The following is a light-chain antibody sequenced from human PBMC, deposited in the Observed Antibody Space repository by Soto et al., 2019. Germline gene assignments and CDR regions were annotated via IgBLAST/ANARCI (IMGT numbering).Light chain of an antibody. J-gene: IGLJ1*01. CDR1: SSDVGGYNY. Sequence: QSALTQPASVSGSPGQSITISCTGDSSDVGGYNYVSWYQQHPGKAPKLMIYEVSNRPSGVSNRFSGSKSGNTASLTISGLQAEDAADYYCSSYTSSSTYVFGTGTKLTVL. V-gene: IGLV2-14*01. CDR2: EVS. CDR3: SSYTSSSTYV.